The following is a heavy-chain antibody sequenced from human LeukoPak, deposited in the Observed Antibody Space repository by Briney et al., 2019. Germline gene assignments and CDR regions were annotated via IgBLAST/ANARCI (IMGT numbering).Heavy chain of an antibody. CDR2: IIPIFGTA. V-gene: IGHV1-69*13. CDR1: GGTFSSYA. D-gene: IGHD3-3*01. Sequence: SVKVSCKASGGTFSSYAISWVRQAPGQGLEWMGGIIPIFGTANYAQKFQGRVTITADESTSTAYMELSSLRSEDTAVYYCARGRLRFLEWSSPSDGMDVWGQGTTVTVSS. J-gene: IGHJ6*02. CDR3: ARGRLRFLEWSSPSDGMDV.